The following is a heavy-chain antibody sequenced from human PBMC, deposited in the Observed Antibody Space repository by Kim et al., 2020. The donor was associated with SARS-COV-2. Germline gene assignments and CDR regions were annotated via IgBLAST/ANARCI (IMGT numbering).Heavy chain of an antibody. V-gene: IGHV3-49*03. D-gene: IGHD3-10*01. J-gene: IGHJ6*01. CDR2: IRSKAYGGTT. CDR3: TRVSGGSGSYPIYYYYGVGV. CDR1: GFTFGDYA. Sequence: GGSLRLSCTASGFTFGDYAMSWFRQAPGKGLEWVGFIRSKAYGGTTEYAASVKGRFTISRDDSKSIAYLQMNSLKTEDTAVYYCTRVSGGSGSYPIYYYYGVGVWGQGTTVT.